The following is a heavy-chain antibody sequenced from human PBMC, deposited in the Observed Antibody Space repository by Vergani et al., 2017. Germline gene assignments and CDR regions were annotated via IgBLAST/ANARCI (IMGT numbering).Heavy chain of an antibody. CDR2: IIPILGIA. CDR3: ARDLFYGSGSYYYYYYYGMDV. V-gene: IGHV1-69*08. J-gene: IGHJ6*02. Sequence: QVQLVQSGAEVKKPGSSVKVSCKASGGTFSSYTISWVRQAPGQGLEWMGRIIPILGIANYAQKFQGRVTITADKSTSTAYMELSSLRSEDTAVYYCARDLFYGSGSYYYYYYYGMDVWGQGTTVTVSS. CDR1: GGTFSSYT. D-gene: IGHD3-10*01.